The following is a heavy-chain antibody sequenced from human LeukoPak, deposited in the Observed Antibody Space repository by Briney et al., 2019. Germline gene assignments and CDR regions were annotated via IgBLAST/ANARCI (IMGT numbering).Heavy chain of an antibody. J-gene: IGHJ4*02. CDR2: ISAHNSNT. CDR3: ARDSPNDITGA. D-gene: IGHD3-22*01. Sequence: RXAPXQGXXXMVWISAHNSNTNYAQKFKGRVTMTTDTSRTTAYMELRSLRSDDTAVYYCARDSPNDITGAWGQGTLVTVSS. V-gene: IGHV1-18*01.